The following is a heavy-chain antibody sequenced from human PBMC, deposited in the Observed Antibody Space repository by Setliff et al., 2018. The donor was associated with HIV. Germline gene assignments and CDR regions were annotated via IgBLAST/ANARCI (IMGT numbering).Heavy chain of an antibody. V-gene: IGHV1-2*02. J-gene: IGHJ5*02. Sequence: ASVKVSCKTAGYTFTAYFLQWVRQAPGQGLEWIGWISPNTGDTGIALKFQGRVTMTRDASTSTTYLELDRLTYDDTAIYYCARGGYYTSGTWFDPWGQGTLVTVSS. CDR3: ARGGYYTSGTWFDP. CDR2: ISPNTGDT. CDR1: GYTFTAYF. D-gene: IGHD3-10*01.